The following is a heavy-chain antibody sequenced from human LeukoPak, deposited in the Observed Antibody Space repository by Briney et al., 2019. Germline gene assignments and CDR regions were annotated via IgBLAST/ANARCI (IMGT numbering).Heavy chain of an antibody. CDR2: ISGSGGST. V-gene: IGHV3-23*01. Sequence: GGSLRLSCSASGFTFSSYAMSWVRQAPGKGLEWVSGISGSGGSTFYADFVQGRFTISRDISKNTLYLQMNSLRAEDTAVYYCAKVGPGELFDYWGQGTLVTVSS. D-gene: IGHD1-26*01. CDR3: AKVGPGELFDY. J-gene: IGHJ4*02. CDR1: GFTFSSYA.